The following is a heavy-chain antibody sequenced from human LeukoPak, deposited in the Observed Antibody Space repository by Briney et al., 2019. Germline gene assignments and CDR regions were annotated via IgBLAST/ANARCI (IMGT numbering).Heavy chain of an antibody. CDR3: ARQEWLSVDY. J-gene: IGHJ4*02. V-gene: IGHV4-59*01. Sequence: SETLSLTCTVSGGSISSYYWSWIWQPPGKGLEWIGYIYYSGSTNYNPSLKSRVTISVDTSKNQFSLKLSSVTAADTAVYYCARQEWLSVDYWGQGTLVTVSS. D-gene: IGHD3-3*01. CDR1: GGSISSYY. CDR2: IYYSGST.